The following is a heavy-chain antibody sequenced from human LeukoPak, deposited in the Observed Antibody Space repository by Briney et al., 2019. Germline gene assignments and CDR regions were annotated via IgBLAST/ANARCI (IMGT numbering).Heavy chain of an antibody. CDR1: GYSISSGTHY. Sequence: SETLSLTCTVSGYSISSGTHYWSWSRQAAGKGLEWIGRIYTSGTANYNPSLKSRVTISVDTSKNQFSLKVNSVTAADTAVYYCARDYYYMDVWGKGTTVTISS. CDR2: IYTSGTA. J-gene: IGHJ6*03. CDR3: ARDYYYMDV. V-gene: IGHV4-61*02.